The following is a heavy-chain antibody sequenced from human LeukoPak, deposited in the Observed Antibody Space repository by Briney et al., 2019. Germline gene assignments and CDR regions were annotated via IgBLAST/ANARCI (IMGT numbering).Heavy chain of an antibody. D-gene: IGHD2-8*01. V-gene: IGHV1-46*01. Sequence: ASVTVSCKASGYTFTSYYMHWVRQAPGQGLEWMGIINPSGGSTSYAQKFQGRVTMTRDTSTSTVYMELSSLRSEDTAVYYCAREGADIVLMVYAIHSNWFDPWGQGTLVTVSS. CDR3: AREGADIVLMVYAIHSNWFDP. CDR1: GYTFTSYY. CDR2: INPSGGST. J-gene: IGHJ5*02.